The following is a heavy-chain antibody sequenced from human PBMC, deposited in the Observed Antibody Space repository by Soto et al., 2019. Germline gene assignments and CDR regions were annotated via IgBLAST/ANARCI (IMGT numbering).Heavy chain of an antibody. CDR3: ARWGRSGYGDYFFDY. J-gene: IGHJ4*02. CDR2: INPNSGGT. V-gene: IGHV1-2*04. D-gene: IGHD4-17*01. Sequence: QVQLVQSGAEAKKPGASVKVSCKASGYTFTGYYMHWVRQAPGQGLEWMGWINPNSGGTNYAQKFQGWVTMTRDTSISTAYMELSRLRSDDTAVYYCARWGRSGYGDYFFDYWGQGTLVTVSS. CDR1: GYTFTGYY.